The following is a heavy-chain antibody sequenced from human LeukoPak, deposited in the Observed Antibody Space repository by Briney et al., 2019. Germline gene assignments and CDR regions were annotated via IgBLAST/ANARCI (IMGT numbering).Heavy chain of an antibody. CDR2: ISGYNGNT. V-gene: IGHV1-18*01. CDR1: GYTFTSYG. J-gene: IGHJ4*02. D-gene: IGHD1-26*01. CDR3: ARDPPGVGVDFDY. Sequence: GASVKVSCKASGYTFTSYGITWVRQAPGQGLEWMGWISGYNGNTNYAQKLQGRVSMTTDTSTSTAYMELRSLRSDDTAVCYCARDPPGVGVDFDYWGQGTLVTVSS.